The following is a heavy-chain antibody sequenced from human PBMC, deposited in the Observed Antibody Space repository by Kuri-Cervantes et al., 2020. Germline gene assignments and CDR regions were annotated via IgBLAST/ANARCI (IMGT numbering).Heavy chain of an antibody. Sequence: ETLSLTCAASGFTFDDYGMSWVRQAPGKGLEWVSGINWNGGSTGYADSVKGRFTISRDNAKNSLYLQMNSLRAEDTAVYYCARYQLLGSPDYWGQGTLVTVSS. J-gene: IGHJ4*02. CDR2: INWNGGST. V-gene: IGHV3-20*04. D-gene: IGHD2-2*01. CDR1: GFTFDDYG. CDR3: ARYQLLGSPDY.